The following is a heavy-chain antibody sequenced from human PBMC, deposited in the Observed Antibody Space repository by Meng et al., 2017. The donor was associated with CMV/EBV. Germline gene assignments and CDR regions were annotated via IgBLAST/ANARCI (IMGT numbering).Heavy chain of an antibody. CDR1: GFTFSSYS. V-gene: IGHV3-48*04. Sequence: GGSLRLSCAASGFTFSSYSMNWVRQAPGKGLEWVSYISSSSSTIYYADSVKGRFTIYRDNAKNSLYLQMNSLRAEDTAVYYCARAVAGTAGDSDYWGQGTLVTVSS. CDR3: ARAVAGTAGDSDY. D-gene: IGHD6-19*01. CDR2: ISSSSSTI. J-gene: IGHJ4*02.